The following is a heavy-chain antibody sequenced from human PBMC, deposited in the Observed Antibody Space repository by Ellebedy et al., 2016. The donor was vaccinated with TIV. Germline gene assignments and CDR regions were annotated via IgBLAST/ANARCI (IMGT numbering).Heavy chain of an antibody. D-gene: IGHD2-2*01. Sequence: GGSLRLXCAASGFTFDDYAMHWVRQAPGKGLEWVSGISWNSGSIGYADSVKGRFTISRDNAKNSLYLQMNSLRAEDTALYYCAKTSSSIVVRGAFDIWGQGTMVTVSS. CDR1: GFTFDDYA. J-gene: IGHJ3*02. CDR3: AKTSSSIVVRGAFDI. V-gene: IGHV3-9*01. CDR2: ISWNSGSI.